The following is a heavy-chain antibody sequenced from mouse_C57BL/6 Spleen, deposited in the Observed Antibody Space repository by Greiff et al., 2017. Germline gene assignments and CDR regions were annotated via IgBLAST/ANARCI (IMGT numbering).Heavy chain of an antibody. CDR1: GFTFSSYA. CDR3: AGDLTTEYYWDFDV. CDR2: ISDGGSYT. J-gene: IGHJ1*03. D-gene: IGHD1-1*01. V-gene: IGHV5-4*01. Sequence: DVKLVESGGGLVKPGGSLKLSCAASGFTFSSYAMSWVRQTPEKRLEWVATISDGGSYTYYPDNVKGRFPISRANAKNNLYLQMSHLKSEETAMDYCAGDLTTEYYWDFDVWGTGTTVTVSS.